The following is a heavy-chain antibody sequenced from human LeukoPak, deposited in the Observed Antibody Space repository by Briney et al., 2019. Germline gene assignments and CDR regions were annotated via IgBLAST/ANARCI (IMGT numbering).Heavy chain of an antibody. Sequence: GGSLRLSCAVSGFTFTNFWMNWVRQAPGKGLEWVAVIWYDGSNKYYADSVKGRFTISRDNSKNTLYLQMNSLRAEDTAVYYCAKQRQLCLDYWGQGTLVTVSS. J-gene: IGHJ4*02. D-gene: IGHD2-2*01. V-gene: IGHV3-33*06. CDR1: GFTFTNFW. CDR3: AKQRQLCLDY. CDR2: IWYDGSNK.